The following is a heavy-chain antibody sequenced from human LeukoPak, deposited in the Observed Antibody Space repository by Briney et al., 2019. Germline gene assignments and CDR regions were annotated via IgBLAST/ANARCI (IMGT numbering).Heavy chain of an antibody. CDR3: AKDPGGSYSYWYFDL. CDR2: ISGSGGST. CDR1: GFTFSSYA. J-gene: IGHJ2*01. V-gene: IGHV3-23*01. D-gene: IGHD1-26*01. Sequence: GGSLRLSRAASGFTFSSYAMSWVRQAPGKGLEWVSAISGSGGSTYYADSVKGRFTISRDNSKNTLYLQMNSLRAEDTAVYYCAKDPGGSYSYWYFDLWGRGTLVTVSS.